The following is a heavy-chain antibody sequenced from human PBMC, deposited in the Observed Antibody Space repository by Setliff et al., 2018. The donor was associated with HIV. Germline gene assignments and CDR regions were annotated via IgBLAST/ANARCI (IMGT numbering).Heavy chain of an antibody. V-gene: IGHV4-4*07. CDR3: ARAAAGNTGPFDL. Sequence: TSETLSLTCTVSDSGTYYWSWIRQPAGKGLEWIGRVSSRGDTNYNPSLKSRVTMSVDTSTNQFSLKLTSVTASDTAVYYCARAAAGNTGPFDLWGQGSPVTVSS. CDR2: VSSRGDT. CDR1: DSGTYY. D-gene: IGHD4-17*01. J-gene: IGHJ4*02.